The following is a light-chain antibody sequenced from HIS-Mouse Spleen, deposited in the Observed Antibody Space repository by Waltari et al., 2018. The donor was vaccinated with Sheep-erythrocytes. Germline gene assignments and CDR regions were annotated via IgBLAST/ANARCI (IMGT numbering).Light chain of an antibody. J-gene: IGLJ1*01. Sequence: QSALPQPRSVSGSPGQSVTISCAATSSDVGCYNDASWYQQHPAKAPNLMIYDVSKRPSGVPDRFSGSKSGNTASLTISGLQAEDEADYYCCSYAGSYNHVFATGTKVTVL. V-gene: IGLV2-11*01. CDR3: CSYAGSYNHV. CDR2: DVS. CDR1: SSDVGCYND.